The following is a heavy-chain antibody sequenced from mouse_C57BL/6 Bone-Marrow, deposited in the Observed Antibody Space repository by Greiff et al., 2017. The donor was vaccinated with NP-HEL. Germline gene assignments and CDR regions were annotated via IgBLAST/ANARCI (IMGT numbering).Heavy chain of an antibody. CDR3: ARRGLRRDYAMDY. Sequence: EVQLQESGPGLVKPSPSVALTCSFTGYSITSGYYWNWIRQFPGNKLEWMGYISYDGSNNYNPSLKNRISITRDTSKNQFFLKLNSVTTEDTATYYCARRGLRRDYAMDYWGQGTSVTVSS. V-gene: IGHV3-6*01. CDR1: GYSITSGYY. D-gene: IGHD2-2*01. CDR2: ISYDGSN. J-gene: IGHJ4*01.